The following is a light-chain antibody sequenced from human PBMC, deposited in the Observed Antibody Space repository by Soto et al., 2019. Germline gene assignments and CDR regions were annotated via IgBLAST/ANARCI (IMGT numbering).Light chain of an antibody. V-gene: IGKV3-20*01. CDR1: QSVSSDF. J-gene: IGKJ1*01. CDR2: DAS. CDR3: PQDGSSPRT. Sequence: EIVLTQSPGTLSLSLGERTTLSCRASQSVSSDFLAWYQQKPGQAPRLLIYDASNRATGSPDRFSGSGSGTDVTLTISRLEPEDFAVYYCPQDGSSPRTFGQGTKVAIK.